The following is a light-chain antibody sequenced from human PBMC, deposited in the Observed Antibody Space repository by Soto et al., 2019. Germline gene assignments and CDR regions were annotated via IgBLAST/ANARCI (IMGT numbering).Light chain of an antibody. Sequence: QSVLTQSPSASGTPGQRVTISCSGSRSNIGTYTVNWYQQLPGTAPTLLIYLNTQRPSGVPNRFSGSKSGTSASLAISGLQSEDEAEYYCAAWDGSPSAVLFGGGTKVTVL. V-gene: IGLV1-44*01. CDR1: RSNIGTYT. CDR3: AAWDGSPSAVL. J-gene: IGLJ2*01. CDR2: LNT.